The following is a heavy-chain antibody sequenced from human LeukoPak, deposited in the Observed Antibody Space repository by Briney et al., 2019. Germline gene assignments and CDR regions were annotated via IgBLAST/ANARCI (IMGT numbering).Heavy chain of an antibody. CDR1: GFTFNSFF. Sequence: GGSLRLSCAASGFTFNSFFLNWVRLTPGRELEWLACISQDGSETFYMDSVRGRFTNSRDNTKNSLYLQMDSLRAEDTAVYFCVRDLGHSRHYFEYWGQGALVTVSS. J-gene: IGHJ4*02. CDR2: ISQDGSET. D-gene: IGHD7-27*01. CDR3: VRDLGHSRHYFEY. V-gene: IGHV3-7*01.